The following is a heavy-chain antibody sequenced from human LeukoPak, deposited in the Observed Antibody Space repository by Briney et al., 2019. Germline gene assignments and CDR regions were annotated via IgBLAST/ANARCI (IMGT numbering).Heavy chain of an antibody. CDR1: GGSFSGYY. J-gene: IGHJ2*01. CDR3: ARDTRITIFVWYFGL. D-gene: IGHD3-3*01. V-gene: IGHV4-4*07. Sequence: SETLSLTCAVYGGSFSGYYWSWIRQPAGKGLEWIGRIYTSGSTNYNPSLKSRVTISVDTSKNQFSLKLSSVTAADTAVYYCARDTRITIFVWYFGLWGRGTLVTVSS. CDR2: IYTSGST.